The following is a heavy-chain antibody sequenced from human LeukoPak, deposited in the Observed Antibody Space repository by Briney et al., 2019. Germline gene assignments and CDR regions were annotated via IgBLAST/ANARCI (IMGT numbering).Heavy chain of an antibody. Sequence: GGSLRLSXVASGFTFNTYWMSWVRQAPGKGLEWVASINHDGSGKYYVDSVKGRLTISRDNAKNSLYLQMNSLRVEDTAVYYCASDPFNIAAHDAFNFWSQGTAVTVSS. D-gene: IGHD2-21*01. V-gene: IGHV3-7*01. J-gene: IGHJ3*01. CDR3: ASDPFNIAAHDAFNF. CDR2: INHDGSGK. CDR1: GFTFNTYW.